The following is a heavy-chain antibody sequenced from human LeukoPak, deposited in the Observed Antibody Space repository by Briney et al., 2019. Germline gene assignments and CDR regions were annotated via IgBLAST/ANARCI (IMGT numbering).Heavy chain of an antibody. Sequence: PSQTLSLTCTVSGGSLSSYYWSWIRQPPGKGLEWIGYIYYSGSTNYNPSLKSRVTISVDTSKNQFSLKLSSVTAADTAVYYCASTSNYGGLYYFDYWGQGTLVTVSS. J-gene: IGHJ4*02. CDR2: IYYSGST. CDR3: ASTSNYGGLYYFDY. D-gene: IGHD4-23*01. CDR1: GGSLSSYY. V-gene: IGHV4-59*01.